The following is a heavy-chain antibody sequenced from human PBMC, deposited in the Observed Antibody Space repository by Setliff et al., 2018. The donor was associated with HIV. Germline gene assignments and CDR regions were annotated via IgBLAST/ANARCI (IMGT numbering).Heavy chain of an antibody. CDR3: ARGGGTSSPIDYHYYIDV. J-gene: IGHJ6*03. Sequence: PSETLSLTCTVSGGSISSSSYYWGWVRQPPGKGLEWIGSVYYSGTTYYNPSLTSRVTISVDTSNNQFSLKLSSVTAADTTVYYCARGGGTSSPIDYHYYIDVWGKGTTVTV. D-gene: IGHD6-6*01. CDR1: GGSISSSSYY. V-gene: IGHV4-39*01. CDR2: VYYSGTT.